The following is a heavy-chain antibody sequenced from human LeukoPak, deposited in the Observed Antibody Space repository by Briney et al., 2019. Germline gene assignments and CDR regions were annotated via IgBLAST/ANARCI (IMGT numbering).Heavy chain of an antibody. D-gene: IGHD1-26*01. CDR1: GGSISSGGYS. J-gene: IGHJ5*02. CDR3: ARATTWTRDWFDP. V-gene: IGHV4-30-2*01. Sequence: SQTLSLTFAVSGGSISSGGYSSSCIRQPPGKGLEWTGYIYHSGSTYYNPSLKSRVTISVDRSKNQFSLKLSSVTAADTAVYYCARATTWTRDWFDPWGQGTLVTVSS. CDR2: IYHSGST.